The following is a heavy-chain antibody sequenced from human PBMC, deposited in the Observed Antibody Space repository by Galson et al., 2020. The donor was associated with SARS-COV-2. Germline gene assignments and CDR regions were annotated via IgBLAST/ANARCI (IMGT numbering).Heavy chain of an antibody. CDR2: IYYSGST. V-gene: IGHV4-31*03. CDR3: ARGLTIFGVVSNFDY. J-gene: IGHJ4*02. Sequence: ETSETLSLTCTVSGGSISSGGYYWSWIRQHPGKGLEWIGYIYYSGSTYYNPSLKSRVTISVDTSKNQFSLKLSSVTAADMAVYYCARGLTIFGVVSNFDYWGQGTLVTVSS. D-gene: IGHD3-3*01. CDR1: GGSISSGGYY.